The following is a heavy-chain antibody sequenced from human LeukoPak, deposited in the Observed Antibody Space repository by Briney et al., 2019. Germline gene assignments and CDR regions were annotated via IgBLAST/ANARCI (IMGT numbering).Heavy chain of an antibody. J-gene: IGHJ4*02. CDR1: GFTFSDSW. V-gene: IGHV3-48*01. CDR2: ISSSSSTI. D-gene: IGHD4/OR15-4a*01. Sequence: GGSLRLSCAASGFTFSDSWMNWVRQAPGKGLEWVSYISSSSSTIYYADSVKGRFTISRDNSKNTLYLQMNSLRAEDTAVYYCARRAGAYSHPYDYWGQGTLVTVSS. CDR3: ARRAGAYSHPYDY.